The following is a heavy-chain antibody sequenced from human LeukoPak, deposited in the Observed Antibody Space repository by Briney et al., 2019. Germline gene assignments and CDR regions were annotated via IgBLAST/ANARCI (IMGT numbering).Heavy chain of an antibody. CDR2: INPNSGGT. D-gene: IGHD2-2*01. CDR1: GYTFTGYY. J-gene: IGHJ4*02. Sequence: GASVKVSCKASGYTFTGYYMHWVRQAPGQGLEWMGWINPNSGGTNYAQKFQGRVTMTRDTSISTAYMELRSLRSDDTAMYYCARVKRKYQLLKPLRETPSHYFDYWGQGTLVTVSS. CDR3: ARVKRKYQLLKPLRETPSHYFDY. V-gene: IGHV1-2*02.